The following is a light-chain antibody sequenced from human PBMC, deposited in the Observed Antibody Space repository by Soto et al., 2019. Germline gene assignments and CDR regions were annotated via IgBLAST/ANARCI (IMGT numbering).Light chain of an antibody. CDR1: SSDVGGYNY. CDR3: SSYTSSSTYYV. J-gene: IGLJ1*01. Sequence: QSALTQPASVSVSPGQSITISCTGTSSDVGGYNYVSWYQQHPGKAPKLMIYDVSNRPSGVSNRFSGSKSGNTASLTISGLQAEDEADYYCSSYTSSSTYYVFGTGTKVTGL. V-gene: IGLV2-14*01. CDR2: DVS.